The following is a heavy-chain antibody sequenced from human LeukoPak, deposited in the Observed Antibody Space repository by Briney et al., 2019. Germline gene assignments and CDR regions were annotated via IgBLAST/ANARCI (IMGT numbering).Heavy chain of an antibody. CDR2: ISSNGDYT. CDR1: GFTFSSYA. Sequence: QAGGSLRLSCAASGFTFSSYAMSWVRQTPGKGLEWVSTISSNGDYTYYADSVKGWFTISRDNSKNTLYLQMDSLRVEDSAVYYCARDITARPRWFDPWGQGTLVSVSS. D-gene: IGHD6-6*01. J-gene: IGHJ5*02. CDR3: ARDITARPRWFDP. V-gene: IGHV3-23*01.